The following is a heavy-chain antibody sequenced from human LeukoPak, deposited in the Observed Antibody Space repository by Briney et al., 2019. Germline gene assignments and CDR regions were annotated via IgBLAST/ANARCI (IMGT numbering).Heavy chain of an antibody. CDR2: INPNSGGT. D-gene: IGHD5-24*01. Sequence: GASVKVSCEASGYTFTGYYMHWVRQAPGQGLEWMGWINPNSGGTNYAQKFQGRVTMTRDTSISTAYMELSRLRFDDTAVYYCARAFRERDGYNYPFDYWGQGTLVTVSS. CDR1: GYTFTGYY. J-gene: IGHJ4*02. V-gene: IGHV1-2*02. CDR3: ARAFRERDGYNYPFDY.